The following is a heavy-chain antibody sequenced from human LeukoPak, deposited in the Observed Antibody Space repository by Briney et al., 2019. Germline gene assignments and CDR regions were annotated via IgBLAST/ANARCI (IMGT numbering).Heavy chain of an antibody. CDR1: GGSISSYY. V-gene: IGHV4-4*07. Sequence: SETLSLTCTVSGGSISSYYWSWIRQPAGKGLEWIGRIYTSGSTNYNPSLKSRVTMSVDTSKNQFSLKLSSVTAADTAVYYCARDQRIAAAGSHWFDPWGQGTLVTVSS. CDR3: ARDQRIAAAGSHWFDP. D-gene: IGHD6-13*01. CDR2: IYTSGST. J-gene: IGHJ5*02.